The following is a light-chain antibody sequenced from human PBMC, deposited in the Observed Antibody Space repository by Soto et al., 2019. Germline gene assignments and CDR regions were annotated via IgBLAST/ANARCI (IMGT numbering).Light chain of an antibody. Sequence: LTNAPSTRPFSPAARAPLSCRASQRVSTYLAWYQQKPGQAPRLLIYDASNRATGIPARFSGSGSGTDFTLTISSLEPEDFAVYHCQQRSSWPSFGQGTRLEI. CDR2: DAS. CDR3: QQRSSWPS. V-gene: IGKV3-11*01. J-gene: IGKJ5*01. CDR1: QRVSTY.